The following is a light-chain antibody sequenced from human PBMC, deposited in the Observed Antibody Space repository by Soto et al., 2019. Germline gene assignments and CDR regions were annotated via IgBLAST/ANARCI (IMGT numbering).Light chain of an antibody. CDR3: QQYNGYSTWT. CDR1: RGISRS. CDR2: DAS. V-gene: IGKV1-5*01. J-gene: IGKJ1*01. Sequence: DIQMTQSPSSLSASIVDTVTITGLASRGISRSLAWYQQKPGKAPKFLIYDASVLENGIPSRFSGSGSGTEFTLTISSLQPDDFATYYCQQYNGYSTWTFGQGTKVDI.